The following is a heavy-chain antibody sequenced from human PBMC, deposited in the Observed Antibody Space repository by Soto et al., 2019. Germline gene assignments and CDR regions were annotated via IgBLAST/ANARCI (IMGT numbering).Heavy chain of an antibody. V-gene: IGHV3-30-3*01. J-gene: IGHJ4*02. CDR1: GFTFSSYA. CDR3: ARDGLLGYFDY. D-gene: IGHD3-16*01. Sequence: QVQLVESGGGVVQPGRSLRLSCAASGFTFSSYAMHWVRQAPGKGLEWVAVISYDGSNKYYADSVKGRFTISSDNSKNTLYLQMNSLRAEDTAVYYCARDGLLGYFDYWGQGTLVTVSS. CDR2: ISYDGSNK.